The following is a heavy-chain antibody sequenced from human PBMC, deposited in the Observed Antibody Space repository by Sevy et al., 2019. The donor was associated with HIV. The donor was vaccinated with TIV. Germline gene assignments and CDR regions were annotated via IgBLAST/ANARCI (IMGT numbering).Heavy chain of an antibody. D-gene: IGHD3-22*01. CDR3: ARVGYFYDSSGYPTYYYYGMDV. V-gene: IGHV3-30*04. CDR1: GFRFSDYA. Sequence: GGSLRLSCAASGFRFSDYAVHWVRQAPGTGLEWVADISYDGNYKNYADSVKDRFTISRDNSKNTLYLEMSSLTAEDTAMYYCARVGYFYDSSGYPTYYYYGMDVWGQGTTLTVSS. CDR2: ISYDGNYK. J-gene: IGHJ6*02.